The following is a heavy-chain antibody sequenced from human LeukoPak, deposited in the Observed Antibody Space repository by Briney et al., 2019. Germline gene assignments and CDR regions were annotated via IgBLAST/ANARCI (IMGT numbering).Heavy chain of an antibody. D-gene: IGHD3-22*01. CDR1: GFTFSSYW. J-gene: IGHJ4*02. V-gene: IGHV3-74*01. Sequence: PGGSLRLSCAASGFTFSSYWMHWVRQAPGKGLVWVSRINSDGSSTSYADSVKGRFTISRDNAKNTLYLQMNSLRAEDTAVYYCARGGYYYDSSGSWYFDYWGQGTLVTVSS. CDR3: ARGGYYYDSSGSWYFDY. CDR2: INSDGSST.